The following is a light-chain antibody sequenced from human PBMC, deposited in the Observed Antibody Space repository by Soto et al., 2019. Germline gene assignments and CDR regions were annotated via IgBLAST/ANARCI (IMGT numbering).Light chain of an antibody. J-gene: IGKJ1*01. CDR2: DAS. V-gene: IGKV1-5*01. CDR1: QSISNW. Sequence: DIQMTQSPSTLSASVGDRATITFRASQSISNWLAWYQQKPGKAPKLLIYDASSLETGVPARFSGSGSGTEFTLTISSLRPDDFATYYCQQYNSYSRKFGQGTKVDIK. CDR3: QQYNSYSRK.